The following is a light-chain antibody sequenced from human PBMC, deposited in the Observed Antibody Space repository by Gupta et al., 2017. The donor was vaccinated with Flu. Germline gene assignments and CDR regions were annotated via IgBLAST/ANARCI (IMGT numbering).Light chain of an antibody. V-gene: IGKV3-11*01. CDR3: QQRSNWPHIT. J-gene: IGKJ4*01. CDR2: DAS. CDR1: QSVSSY. Sequence: EIVLTQSPATLSLSPGERATRSCSASQSVSSYLAWYQQKPGQAPRLLIYDASNRDTGIPARFSGSGSGPDLTLTISSRVPEDFAGYYCQQRSNWPHITFGGGTKVEIK.